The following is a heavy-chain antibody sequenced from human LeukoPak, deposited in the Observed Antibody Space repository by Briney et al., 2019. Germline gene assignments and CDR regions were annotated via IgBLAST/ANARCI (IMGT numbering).Heavy chain of an antibody. CDR3: ARSRGAAAGTDSFDY. V-gene: IGHV4-34*01. J-gene: IGHJ4*02. CDR2: INHSGST. CDR1: GGSFSGYY. Sequence: SETLSLTCAVYGGSFSGYYWSWIRQPPGKGLEWIGEINHSGSTNYNPSLKSRVTISVETSKNQFSLKLSSVTAADTAVYYCARSRGAAAGTDSFDYWGQGTLVTVSS. D-gene: IGHD6-13*01.